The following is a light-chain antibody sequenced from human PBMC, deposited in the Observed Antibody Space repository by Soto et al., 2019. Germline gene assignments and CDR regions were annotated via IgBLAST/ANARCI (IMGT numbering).Light chain of an antibody. V-gene: IGKV3-20*01. J-gene: IGKJ1*01. CDR2: GAS. Sequence: EIVLTQSPGTLSLSPGERATLSCRASQSVTGSYLAWYQQKPGQAPRLLIYGASRRATGIPDRFSGSGSGTDFTLTIARLDPEDFAVYYCQQYGSSPRTFGQGTKVEIK. CDR1: QSVTGSY. CDR3: QQYGSSPRT.